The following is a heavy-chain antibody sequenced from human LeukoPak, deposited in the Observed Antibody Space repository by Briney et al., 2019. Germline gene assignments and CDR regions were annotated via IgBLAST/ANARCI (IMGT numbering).Heavy chain of an antibody. D-gene: IGHD4-4*01. CDR1: GFTFSSYA. V-gene: IGHV3-23*01. Sequence: GGSLRLSCAASGFTFSSYAMSWVCQAPGKGLEWVSAISGSGGSTYYADSVKGRFTISRDNSKNTLYLQMNSLRAEDTAVYYCAKGRTYRYYFDYWGQGTLVTVSS. CDR3: AKGRTYRYYFDY. J-gene: IGHJ4*02. CDR2: ISGSGGST.